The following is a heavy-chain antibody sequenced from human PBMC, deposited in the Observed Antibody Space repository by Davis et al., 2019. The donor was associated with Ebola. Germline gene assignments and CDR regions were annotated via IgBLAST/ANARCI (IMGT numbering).Heavy chain of an antibody. J-gene: IGHJ4*02. CDR1: GFTFSSYA. CDR3: ARDNSRYYDSSGFDY. Sequence: GESLKISCAASGFTFSSYAMSWVRQTPGKGLEWVSAISDRGDKTYYADSVKGRLTISRDNAKNSLYLQMNSLRDEDTAVYYCARDNSRYYDSSGFDYWGQGTLVTVSS. D-gene: IGHD3-22*01. CDR2: ISDRGDKT. V-gene: IGHV3-23*01.